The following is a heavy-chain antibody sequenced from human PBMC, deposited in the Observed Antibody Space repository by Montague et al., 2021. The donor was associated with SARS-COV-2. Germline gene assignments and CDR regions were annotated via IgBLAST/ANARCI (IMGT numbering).Heavy chain of an antibody. Sequence: SETLSLTRAVHGGSFSTYSWNWIRQHPGKGLEWIGEIHHGGSTNYNPSLRSRATISADTSKNQFSLKLTSVAAADTAVYYCARLGDGVVPSPILGVGPYYSYYYMDVWGKGTTVTVSS. J-gene: IGHJ6*03. D-gene: IGHD3-10*01. CDR3: ARLGDGVVPSPILGVGPYYSYYYMDV. CDR2: IHHGGST. CDR1: GGSFSTYS. V-gene: IGHV4-34*01.